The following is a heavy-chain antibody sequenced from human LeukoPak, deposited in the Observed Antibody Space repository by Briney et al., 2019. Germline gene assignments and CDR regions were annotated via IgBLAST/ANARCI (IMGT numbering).Heavy chain of an antibody. J-gene: IGHJ4*02. CDR1: GFSFSDYY. D-gene: IGHD1-26*01. Sequence: PGGSLRLSCAASGFSFSDYYMSWIRQAPGKGLEWVSYMSNSGSTIYYADSVKGRFTISRDNTKNSLYLQMNSLRAEDTAVYYCARDDSASRASDWGQGTLVTVSS. V-gene: IGHV3-11*04. CDR2: MSNSGSTI. CDR3: ARDDSASRASD.